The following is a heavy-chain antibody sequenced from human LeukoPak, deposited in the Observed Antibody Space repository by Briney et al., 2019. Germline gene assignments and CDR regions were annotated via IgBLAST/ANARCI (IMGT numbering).Heavy chain of an antibody. J-gene: IGHJ4*02. CDR2: INPNSGGT. Sequence: ASVKVSCKASGYTFTGYYMHWVRQAPGQGLEWMGWINPNSGGTNYAQKFRGRVTMTTDTSTDTAYMELRSLRADDTAVYYCSRGGSGWAFDYWGQGTLVTVSS. CDR3: SRGGSGWAFDY. V-gene: IGHV1-2*02. D-gene: IGHD6-19*01. CDR1: GYTFTGYY.